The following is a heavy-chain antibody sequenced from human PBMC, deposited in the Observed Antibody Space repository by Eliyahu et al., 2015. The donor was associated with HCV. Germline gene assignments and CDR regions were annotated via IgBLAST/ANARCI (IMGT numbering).Heavy chain of an antibody. CDR1: GXSINNYY. CDR3: GRGRVGDTTIFDY. V-gene: IGHV4-59*01. Sequence: QVQLQESGPGLVKPSETLSLTCSXSGXSINNYYWSWIRQPPGKGLEWIAHIHYNGNTNYNPSLKSRFTISIDTSKNQFFLKLNSVTAADTAVYFCGRGRVGDTTIFDYWGQGTLVTVSS. D-gene: IGHD1-26*01. CDR2: IHYNGNT. J-gene: IGHJ4*02.